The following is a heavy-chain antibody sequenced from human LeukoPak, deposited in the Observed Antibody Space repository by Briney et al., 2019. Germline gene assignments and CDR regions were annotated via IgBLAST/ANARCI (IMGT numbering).Heavy chain of an antibody. CDR3: ARDGGWYVGNWFDP. J-gene: IGHJ5*02. CDR1: GGSISSGGYY. V-gene: IGHV4-61*08. D-gene: IGHD6-19*01. CDR2: IYYSGST. Sequence: SETLSLTCTVSGGSISSGGYYWSWIRQHPGKGLEWIGYIYYSGSTYYNPSLKSRVTISVDTSKNQFSLKLSSVTAADTAVYYCARDGGWYVGNWFDPWGQGTLVTVSS.